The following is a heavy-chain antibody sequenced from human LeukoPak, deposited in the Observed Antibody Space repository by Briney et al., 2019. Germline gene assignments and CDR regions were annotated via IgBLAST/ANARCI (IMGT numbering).Heavy chain of an antibody. CDR3: ARHLARRAAGEVDY. D-gene: IGHD6-13*01. Sequence: PSETLSLTCTVSGDSISSYYWSWIRQPPGKGLEWIGYIYYSGSTNYNPSLKSRVTISVDTSKNQFSLALSSVTAADTAVYYCARHLARRAAGEVDYWGQGTLVTVSA. J-gene: IGHJ4*02. CDR2: IYYSGST. V-gene: IGHV4-59*08. CDR1: GDSISSYY.